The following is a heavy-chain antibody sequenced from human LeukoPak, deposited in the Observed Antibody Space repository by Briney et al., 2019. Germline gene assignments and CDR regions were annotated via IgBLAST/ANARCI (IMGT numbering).Heavy chain of an antibody. CDR1: GGSISSYY. CDR3: ARTTEGGYTYGYFYYYYMDV. D-gene: IGHD5-18*01. Sequence: SETLSLTCTVSGGSISSYYWSWIRQPPGKGLEWIGYIYYSGSTNYNPSLKSRVTISVDTSKNQISLKLTSVTAADTAVYYCARTTEGGYTYGYFYYYYMDVWGKGTTVTISS. CDR2: IYYSGST. J-gene: IGHJ6*03. V-gene: IGHV4-59*01.